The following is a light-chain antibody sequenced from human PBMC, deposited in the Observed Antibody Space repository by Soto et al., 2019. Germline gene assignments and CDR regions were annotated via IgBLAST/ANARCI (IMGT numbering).Light chain of an antibody. CDR1: SSDVGGNH. CDR3: SSHTSTSRYV. V-gene: IGLV2-14*03. CDR2: DVS. Sequence: QCALTQPGAGSGCPGQWITFSCTGTSSDVGGNHVSWYQQHPGKAPRLMIYDVSNRPSGISNRFSGSKSDNTASLTISGLQADDEADYYCSSHTSTSRYVFGTGTKVTV. J-gene: IGLJ1*01.